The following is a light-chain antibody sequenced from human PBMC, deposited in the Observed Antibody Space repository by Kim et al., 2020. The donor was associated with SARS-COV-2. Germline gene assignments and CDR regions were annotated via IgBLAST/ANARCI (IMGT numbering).Light chain of an antibody. J-gene: IGLJ2*01. CDR2: YDK. Sequence: SYELTQPPSVSVAPGKTAMIICGGDNIETKSVQWYRQKPGQAPVLVIYYDKDRPSAIPERFSGSNSGNTATLTITRVEAGDEADYFCQVWDRSSDHVIFGGGTQLTV. CDR1: NIETKS. V-gene: IGLV3-21*04. CDR3: QVWDRSSDHVI.